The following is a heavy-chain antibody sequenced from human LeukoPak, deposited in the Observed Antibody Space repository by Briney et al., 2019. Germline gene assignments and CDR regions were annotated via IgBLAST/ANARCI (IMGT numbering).Heavy chain of an antibody. CDR3: AKPPTIPTVTPSYDY. CDR1: GFTFSTYW. J-gene: IGHJ4*02. Sequence: PGGSLRLSCAASGFTFSTYWMTWVRQAPGKGLEWVANINQVGSEKYYVDSVKGRFTISRDNAKNSLYLQMNSLRAEDTAVYYCAKPPTIPTVTPSYDYGGRGPLVPVPS. V-gene: IGHV3-7*03. D-gene: IGHD4-17*01. CDR2: INQVGSEK.